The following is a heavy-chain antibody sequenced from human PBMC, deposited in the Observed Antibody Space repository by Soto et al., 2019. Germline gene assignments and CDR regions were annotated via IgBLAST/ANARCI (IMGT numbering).Heavy chain of an antibody. J-gene: IGHJ4*02. D-gene: IGHD3-22*01. Sequence: GGSLRLSCAASGFTFSSYGMHWVRQAPGKGLEWVAVISYDGSNKYYADSVKGRFTISRDNSKNTLYLQMNSLRAEDTAVYYCAKPQTYYYDSSGYYGLDYWGQGTLVTVSS. CDR2: ISYDGSNK. CDR3: AKPQTYYYDSSGYYGLDY. V-gene: IGHV3-30*18. CDR1: GFTFSSYG.